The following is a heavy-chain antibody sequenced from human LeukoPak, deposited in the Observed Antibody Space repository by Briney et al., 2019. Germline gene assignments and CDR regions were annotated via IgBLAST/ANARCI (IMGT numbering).Heavy chain of an antibody. CDR2: IYTSGTT. J-gene: IGHJ6*03. D-gene: IGHD6-19*01. V-gene: IGHV4-61*02. CDR1: GGSISSGNYY. CDR3: VREHEAVADFLAENYYSFYMDV. Sequence: PSQTLSLTCTVSGGSISSGNYYWSWIRQPAGKGLEWIGRIYTSGTTNYNPSLKSRISISVDTSKKQFSLKLRSVTAADTAMYYCVREHEAVADFLAENYYSFYMDVWGKGTTVTISS.